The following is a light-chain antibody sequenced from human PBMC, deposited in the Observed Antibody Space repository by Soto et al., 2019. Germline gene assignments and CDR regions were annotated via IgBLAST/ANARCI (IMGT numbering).Light chain of an antibody. CDR1: SSDVGAYNY. Sequence: QAVVTQPASVSGSLGQSITISCTGTSSDVGAYNYVSWYQQHPGKAPKLMIYDVNNRPSGVFDRFSGSKSDNTASLTISGLQAEDEADYYCSSYTANNVIFGGGTKLTVL. CDR2: DVN. CDR3: SSYTANNVI. V-gene: IGLV2-14*03. J-gene: IGLJ2*01.